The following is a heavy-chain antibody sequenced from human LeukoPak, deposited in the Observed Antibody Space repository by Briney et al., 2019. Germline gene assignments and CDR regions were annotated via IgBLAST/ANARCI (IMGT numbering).Heavy chain of an antibody. V-gene: IGHV3-73*01. CDR2: IRNKGNDYAT. Sequence: GGSLKLSCAASGFTFSGSTIHWVRQASGQGLEWIGHIRNKGNDYATVYAASVKGRFTISRDDSKNTAYLQMNSLKSEDTAVYYCSAFNSDYGGSGYWGQGSLVTVSS. CDR3: SAFNSDYGGSGY. CDR1: GFTFSGST. D-gene: IGHD4-23*01. J-gene: IGHJ4*02.